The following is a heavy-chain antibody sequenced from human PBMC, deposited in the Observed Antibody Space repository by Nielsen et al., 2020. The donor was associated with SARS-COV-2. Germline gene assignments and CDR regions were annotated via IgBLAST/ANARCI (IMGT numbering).Heavy chain of an antibody. J-gene: IGHJ4*02. V-gene: IGHV3-9*01. CDR2: ISWNSGSI. CDR3: AKVRGDGYNPLDY. CDR1: GFTFDDYA. Sequence: SLKISCAASGFTFDDYAMHWVRQAPGKGLEWASGISWNSGSIGYADSVKGRFTISRDNAKNSLYLQMNSLRAEDTALYYCAKVRGDGYNPLDYWGQGTLVTVSS. D-gene: IGHD5-24*01.